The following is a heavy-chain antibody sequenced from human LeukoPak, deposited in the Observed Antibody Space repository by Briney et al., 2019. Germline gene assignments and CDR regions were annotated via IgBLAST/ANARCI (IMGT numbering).Heavy chain of an antibody. CDR1: GGSISSGDYY. CDR3: ARENNWGSRAFDI. D-gene: IGHD7-27*01. CDR2: IYYSGST. V-gene: IGHV4-30-4*01. J-gene: IGHJ3*02. Sequence: SETLSLTCTVSGGSISSGDYYWSWIRQPPGKGLEWIGYIYYSGSTYYNPSLKSRVTISVDTSKNQFSLKLSSVTAADTAVYYCARENNWGSRAFDIWGQGTMVTVSS.